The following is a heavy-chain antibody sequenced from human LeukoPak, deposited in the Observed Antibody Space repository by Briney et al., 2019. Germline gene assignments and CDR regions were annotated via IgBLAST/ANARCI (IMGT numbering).Heavy chain of an antibody. CDR3: ASDYDFWSGYSSYGMDV. CDR2: ISSSGSTI. J-gene: IGHJ6*02. CDR1: GFTFSSYE. V-gene: IGHV3-48*03. D-gene: IGHD3-3*01. Sequence: TGGSLRLSCAASGFTFSSYEMNWVRQAPGKGLEWVSYISSSGSTIYYADSVKGRFTISRDNAKNSLYLQMNSLRAEDTAVYYCASDYDFWSGYSSYGMDVWGQGTTVTVSS.